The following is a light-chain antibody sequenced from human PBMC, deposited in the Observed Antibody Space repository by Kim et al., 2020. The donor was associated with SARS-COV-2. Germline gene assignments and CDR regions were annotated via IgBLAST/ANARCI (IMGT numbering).Light chain of an antibody. CDR3: QQRSNWPLT. CDR2: DAS. Sequence: EIVLTQSPATLSLSPGERATLSCRASQSVSSYLAWYQQKPGQAHRLLIYDASNRATGIPARFSGSGSGTDFTLTISSLEPEDFAVYYCQQRSNWPLTFGGGTKVDI. CDR1: QSVSSY. J-gene: IGKJ4*01. V-gene: IGKV3-11*01.